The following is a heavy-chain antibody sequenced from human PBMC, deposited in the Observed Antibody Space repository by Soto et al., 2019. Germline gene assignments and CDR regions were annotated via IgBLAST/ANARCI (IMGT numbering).Heavy chain of an antibody. CDR1: GGSISSYY. Sequence: SETLSLTCTVSGGSISSYYWSWIRQPPGKGLEWIGYIYYSGSTNYNPSLKGRVTISVDTSKNQFSLKLSSVTAADTAVYYCARKHYYFDYWGQGTLVTVSS. J-gene: IGHJ4*02. CDR3: ARKHYYFDY. CDR2: IYYSGST. V-gene: IGHV4-59*01.